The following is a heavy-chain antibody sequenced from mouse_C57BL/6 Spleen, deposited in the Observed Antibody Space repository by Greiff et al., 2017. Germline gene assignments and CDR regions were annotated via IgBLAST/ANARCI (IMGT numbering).Heavy chain of an antibody. CDR1: GFTFSDYG. V-gene: IGHV5-17*01. CDR3: ASSYYGVYAMDY. J-gene: IGHJ4*01. Sequence: DVMLVESGGGLVKPGGSLKLSCAASGFTFSDYGMHWVRQAPEKGLEWVAYISSGSSTIYYADTVKGRFTISRDNAKNTLYLQMTSLRSEDTAMYYCASSYYGVYAMDYWGQGTSVTVSS. D-gene: IGHD2-13*01. CDR2: ISSGSSTI.